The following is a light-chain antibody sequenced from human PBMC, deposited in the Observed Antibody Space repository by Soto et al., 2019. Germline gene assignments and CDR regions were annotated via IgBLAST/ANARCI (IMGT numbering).Light chain of an antibody. CDR1: QSLVHSDGNIY. Sequence: DVVMTQSPLSLPVTLGQPASISCRSGQSLVHSDGNIYLNWFQQRPGQSPRRLIYKVSNRDSGVPDRFSGSGSGTHFTLKISRVEAEDVGVYYCMKGIHWPWTFGQGTKV. CDR2: KVS. J-gene: IGKJ1*01. V-gene: IGKV2-30*02. CDR3: MKGIHWPWT.